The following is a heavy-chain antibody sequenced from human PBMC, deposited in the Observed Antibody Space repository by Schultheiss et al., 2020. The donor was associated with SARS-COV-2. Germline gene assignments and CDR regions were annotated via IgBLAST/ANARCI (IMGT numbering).Heavy chain of an antibody. CDR1: GFSFSTYS. CDR2: ISASSAYI. J-gene: IGHJ1*01. Sequence: GGSLRLSCATSGFSFSTYSMYWVRQAPGKGLEWVSSISASSAYIYYPDSVKGRFTISRDNAKSSLFLQMNSLRAEDTAVYYCARVGRDCSHGVCYNAEYFQYWGQGTLVTVSS. V-gene: IGHV3-21*06. D-gene: IGHD2-8*01. CDR3: ARVGRDCSHGVCYNAEYFQY.